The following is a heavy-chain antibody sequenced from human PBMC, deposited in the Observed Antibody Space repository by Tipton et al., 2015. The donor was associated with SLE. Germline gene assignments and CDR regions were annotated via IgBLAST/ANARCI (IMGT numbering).Heavy chain of an antibody. V-gene: IGHV4/OR15-8*03. CDR2: IFHSGSA. J-gene: IGHJ4*02. CDR1: GDSISSYTW. Sequence: TLSLTCVVSGDSISSYTWWSWVRQPPGKGLERIGEIFHSGSANYNPVLKSRVIISVDQSMNQFSLTLTSVTAADTAMYYCTRHGNGELQQLGFWGQGTVVTVSS. CDR3: TRHGNGELQQLGF. D-gene: IGHD6-13*01.